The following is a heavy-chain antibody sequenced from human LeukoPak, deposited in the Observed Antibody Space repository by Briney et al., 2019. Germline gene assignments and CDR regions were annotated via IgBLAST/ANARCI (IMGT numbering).Heavy chain of an antibody. CDR1: GFTFSTYG. CDR2: MSYDGSDK. Sequence: GGSLRLSCEASGFTFSTYGMHWVRQAPGKGLEWVALMSYDGSDKSYADSVKGRFTISRDNSKNTLYLQMNSLRAEDTAVYYCAKDRGEADYWGQGTLVTVSS. J-gene: IGHJ4*02. CDR3: AKDRGEADY. V-gene: IGHV3-30*18.